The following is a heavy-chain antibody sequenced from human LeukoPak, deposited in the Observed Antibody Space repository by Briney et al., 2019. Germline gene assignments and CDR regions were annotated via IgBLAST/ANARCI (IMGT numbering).Heavy chain of an antibody. J-gene: IGHJ4*02. CDR3: AREGSDAYYYDSSGYYYFDY. Sequence: PGGSLRLSCAASGFTFSSYAMSWVRQAPGKGLEWVAVIWYDGSNKYYADSVKGRFTISRDNSKNTLYLQMNSLRAEDTAVYYCAREGSDAYYYDSSGYYYFDYWGQGTLVTVSS. CDR1: GFTFSSYA. V-gene: IGHV3-33*08. CDR2: IWYDGSNK. D-gene: IGHD3-22*01.